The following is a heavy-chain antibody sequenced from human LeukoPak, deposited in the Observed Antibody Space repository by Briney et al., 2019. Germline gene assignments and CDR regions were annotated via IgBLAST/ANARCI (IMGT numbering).Heavy chain of an antibody. J-gene: IGHJ1*01. Sequence: GRSLRLSCAASGFTFSSYAMSWVRQAPGEGLEWVSAISGSGGSTYYADSVKGRFTISRDNSKNTLYLQMNSLRAEDTAVYYCARALIGTGGYFQHWGHGALVTVSS. CDR1: GFTFSSYA. V-gene: IGHV3-23*01. CDR2: ISGSGGST. D-gene: IGHD1-1*01. CDR3: ARALIGTGGYFQH.